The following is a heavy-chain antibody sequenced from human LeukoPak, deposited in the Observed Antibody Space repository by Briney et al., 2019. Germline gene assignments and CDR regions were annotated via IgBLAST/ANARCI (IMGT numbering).Heavy chain of an antibody. J-gene: IGHJ3*02. CDR3: ARDRGSGAFDI. CDR2: ISGSGGST. V-gene: IGHV3-23*01. CDR1: GFTFSSYA. D-gene: IGHD2-15*01. Sequence: GGSQRLSCAASGFTFSSYAMSWVRQAPGKGLEWVSAISGSGGSTYYADSVKGRFTVSRDNTNNSLSLQMNSLRGEDTAVYYCARDRGSGAFDIWGQGTTVTVSS.